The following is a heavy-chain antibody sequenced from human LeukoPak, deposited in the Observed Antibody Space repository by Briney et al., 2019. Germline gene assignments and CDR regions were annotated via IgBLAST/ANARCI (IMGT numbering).Heavy chain of an antibody. CDR2: INHSGST. V-gene: IGHV4-34*01. CDR3: ARGNVGGSLRALDY. D-gene: IGHD4-17*01. J-gene: IGHJ4*02. Sequence: SETLSLTCAVYGGSFSGYYWSWIRQPPGKGLEWIGEINHSGSTNYNPPLKSRVTISVDTSKNQFSLKLSSVTAADTAVYYCARGNVGGSLRALDYWGQGTLVTVSS. CDR1: GGSFSGYY.